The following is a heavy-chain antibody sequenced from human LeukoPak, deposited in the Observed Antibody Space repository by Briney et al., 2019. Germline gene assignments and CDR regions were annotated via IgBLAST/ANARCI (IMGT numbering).Heavy chain of an antibody. CDR3: ARSVVPTGAWFDP. Sequence: GGSLRLSCAASGLPFSSYTMNWVRQAPGRGLEWVSSITGGSNYMYYRDSVKGRFTISRDNARNSLYLEMNSLRADDTAMYFCARSVVPTGAWFDPWGQGTLVIVS. D-gene: IGHD2-2*01. CDR2: ITGGSNYM. J-gene: IGHJ5*02. V-gene: IGHV3-21*01. CDR1: GLPFSSYT.